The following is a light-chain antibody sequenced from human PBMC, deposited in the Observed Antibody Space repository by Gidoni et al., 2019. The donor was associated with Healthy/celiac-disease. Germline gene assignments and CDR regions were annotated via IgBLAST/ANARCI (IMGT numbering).Light chain of an antibody. CDR1: SIRSDY. J-gene: IGLJ2*01. Sequence: SSELTQDPAVSVALGQTVRITCQGDSIRSDYASWYQQKPGQAPVLGIYGKNNRPSGIPDRFSGSSSGNTASLTITGAQAEDEADYYCNSRDSSGNHLVFGGGTKLTVL. CDR2: GKN. CDR3: NSRDSSGNHLV. V-gene: IGLV3-19*01.